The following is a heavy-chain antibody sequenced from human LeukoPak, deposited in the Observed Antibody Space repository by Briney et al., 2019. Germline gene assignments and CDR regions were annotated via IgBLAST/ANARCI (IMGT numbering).Heavy chain of an antibody. J-gene: IGHJ2*01. CDR2: ISSDNRYI. D-gene: IGHD3-22*01. Sequence: GGSLRLSCAASGLTFSNYNMNWVRQAPGKGLEWVSSISSDNRYIYYADSVRGRFTISRDNAKNSLYLQMSSLRGEDTAVYYCARDRVRDFYDSSGYYPQQYFDLWGRGTLATVSS. CDR3: ARDRVRDFYDSSGYYPQQYFDL. V-gene: IGHV3-21*01. CDR1: GLTFSNYN.